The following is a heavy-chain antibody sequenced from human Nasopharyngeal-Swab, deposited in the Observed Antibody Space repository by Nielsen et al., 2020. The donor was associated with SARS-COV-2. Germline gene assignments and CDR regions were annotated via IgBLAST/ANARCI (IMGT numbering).Heavy chain of an antibody. CDR1: GFIFSDQY. D-gene: IGHD1-26*01. Sequence: GESLKISCAASGFIFSDQYISWMRQAPGKGLEWLSYMSNDSYVIKYADSVKGRFTVSRDNAKNSLYLQMNSLTPEDTAMYYCARDAGWGGKYGSNWFDPWGQGTLVTVSS. CDR3: ARDAGWGGKYGSNWFDP. J-gene: IGHJ5*02. CDR2: MSNDSYVI. V-gene: IGHV3-11*04.